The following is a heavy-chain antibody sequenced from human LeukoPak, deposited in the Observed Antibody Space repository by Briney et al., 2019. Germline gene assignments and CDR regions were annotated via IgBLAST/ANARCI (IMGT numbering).Heavy chain of an antibody. CDR2: TNPNSGGT. D-gene: IGHD3-3*01. V-gene: IGHV1-2*02. CDR3: ARDLLYYDFWSGYYPPGGVYGMDV. Sequence: ASVKVSCKASGYTFTGYYMHWVRQAPGQGLEWMGWTNPNSGGTNYAQKFQGRVIMTRDTSISTAYMELSRLRSDDTAVYYCARDLLYYDFWSGYYPPGGVYGMDVWGQGTTVTVSS. J-gene: IGHJ6*02. CDR1: GYTFTGYY.